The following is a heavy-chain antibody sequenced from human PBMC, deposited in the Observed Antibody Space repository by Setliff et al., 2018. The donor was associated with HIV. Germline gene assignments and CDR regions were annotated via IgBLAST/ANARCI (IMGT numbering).Heavy chain of an antibody. J-gene: IGHJ1*01. D-gene: IGHD1-1*01. CDR3: ARDSNAPYFQH. V-gene: IGHV4-39*07. CDR2: ISYSGDT. Sequence: PSETLSLTCIVSGGSINSTSYYWGWIRQPPGQGLEWIGSISYSGDTFYNTSLKTRITISVDTSKNHLSLKVSSLTAADTAVYYCARDSNAPYFQHWGQGTLVTVS. CDR1: GGSINSTSYY.